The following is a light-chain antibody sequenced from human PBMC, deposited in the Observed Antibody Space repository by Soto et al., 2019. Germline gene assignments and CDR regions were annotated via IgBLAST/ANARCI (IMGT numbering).Light chain of an antibody. V-gene: IGLV2-14*01. J-gene: IGLJ2*01. CDR2: DVS. CDR1: SSDVGGYSY. CDR3: SSYTSSSTPVV. Sequence: QSVLTQPASVSGSPGQSITISCTGTSSDVGGYSYVSWYQQHPGKAPQLMIYDVSNRPSGVSDRFSGSKSGNTASLTISGLQAEDEADYYCSSYTSSSTPVVFGGGTKLTVL.